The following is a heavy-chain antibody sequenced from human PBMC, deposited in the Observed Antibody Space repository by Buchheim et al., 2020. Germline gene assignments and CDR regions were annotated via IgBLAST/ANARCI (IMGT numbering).Heavy chain of an antibody. J-gene: IGHJ4*02. D-gene: IGHD5-24*01. V-gene: IGHV5-51*01. Sequence: EVQLVQSGAEVKRPGESLRISCQGSGYSFTGAYIAWVRQMPGKGLEWMGLIYPGDSYTKYGPSFEGLVTMSVDKSIRTAYLQWRSLRTSDTAIYYWARRVRDSSGYNFDFWGQGTL. CDR3: ARRVRDSSGYNFDF. CDR1: GYSFTGAY. CDR2: IYPGDSYT.